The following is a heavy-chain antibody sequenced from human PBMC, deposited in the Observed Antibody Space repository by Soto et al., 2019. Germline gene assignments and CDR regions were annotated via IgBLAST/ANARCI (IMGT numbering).Heavy chain of an antibody. CDR2: FDPEDGET. V-gene: IGHV1-24*01. J-gene: IGHJ6*02. Sequence: ASVKVSCKVSGYTLTELSMHWVRQAPGKGLEWMGGFDPEDGETIYAQKFQGRVTMTEDTSTDTAYMELSSLRSEDTAVYYCATPNVITMVRGASPYYYYYGMDVWGQGTTVTVSS. D-gene: IGHD3-10*01. CDR1: GYTLTELS. CDR3: ATPNVITMVRGASPYYYYYGMDV.